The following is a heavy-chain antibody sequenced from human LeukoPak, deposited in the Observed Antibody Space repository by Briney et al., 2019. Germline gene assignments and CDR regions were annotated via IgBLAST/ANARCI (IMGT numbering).Heavy chain of an antibody. CDR1: GGSISSGSYY. CDR3: ARRRLRFLEWNDAFDI. CDR2: IYTSGST. J-gene: IGHJ3*02. D-gene: IGHD3-3*01. Sequence: SQTLSLTCTVSGGSISSGSYYWSWIRQPAGKGLEWIGRIYTSGSTNYNPSLKSRVTISVDTSKNQFSLKLSSVTAADTAVYYCARRRLRFLEWNDAFDIWGQGTMVTVSS. V-gene: IGHV4-61*02.